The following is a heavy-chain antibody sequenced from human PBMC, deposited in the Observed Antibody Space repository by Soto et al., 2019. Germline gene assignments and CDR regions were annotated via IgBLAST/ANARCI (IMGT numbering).Heavy chain of an antibody. CDR1: GYTLTELS. J-gene: IGHJ3*02. CDR3: ATAEIAVADHDAFDI. D-gene: IGHD6-19*01. CDR2: FDPEDGET. V-gene: IGHV1-24*01. Sequence: GASVKVSCKVSGYTLTELSMHWVRQAPGKGLEWMGGFDPEDGETIYAQKFQGRVTMTEDTSTDTAYMELSSLRSEDTAVYYCATAEIAVADHDAFDIWGQGTMVTVSS.